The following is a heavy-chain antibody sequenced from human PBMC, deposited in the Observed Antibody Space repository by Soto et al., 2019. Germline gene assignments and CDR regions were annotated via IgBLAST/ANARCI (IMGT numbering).Heavy chain of an antibody. Sequence: SETMSLTCAVEGGSFSGYYWSWIRQPPGKGLEWIGEINHSGSTNYNPSLKSRVTISVDTSKNQFSLKLSSVTAADTAVYYCAREACSSSWYVDYWGQGTPVTVSS. CDR1: GGSFSGYY. J-gene: IGHJ4*02. CDR3: AREACSSSWYVDY. D-gene: IGHD6-13*01. CDR2: INHSGST. V-gene: IGHV4-34*01.